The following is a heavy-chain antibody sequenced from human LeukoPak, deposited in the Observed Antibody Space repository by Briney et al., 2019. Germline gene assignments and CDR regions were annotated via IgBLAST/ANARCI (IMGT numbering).Heavy chain of an antibody. CDR3: ARVGHLTNNWFDP. CDR1: VGSVSSGGYL. J-gene: IGHJ5*02. V-gene: IGHV4-61*03. D-gene: IGHD4-11*01. Sequence: SDTLSLTCSVCVGSVSSGGYLGRWICQPPGKVLEWIGYSYHSGSANYNPSLKSRVTISVDTSKNHFSLNLSSVTAADTAVYYCARVGHLTNNWFDPWGQGSLVSVSS. CDR2: SYHSGSA.